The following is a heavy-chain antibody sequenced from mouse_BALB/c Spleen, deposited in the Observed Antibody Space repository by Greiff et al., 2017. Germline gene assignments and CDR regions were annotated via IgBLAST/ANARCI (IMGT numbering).Heavy chain of an antibody. V-gene: IGHV5-6-3*01. CDR2: INSNGGST. CDR3: AMGMIYDGYYFDY. D-gene: IGHD2-3*01. Sequence: EVMLVESGGGLVQPGGSLKLSCAASGFTFSSYGMSWVRQTPDKRLELVATINSNGGSTYYPDSVKGRFTISRDNAKNTLYLQMSSLKSEDTAMYYCAMGMIYDGYYFDYWGQGTTLTVSS. CDR1: GFTFSSYG. J-gene: IGHJ2*01.